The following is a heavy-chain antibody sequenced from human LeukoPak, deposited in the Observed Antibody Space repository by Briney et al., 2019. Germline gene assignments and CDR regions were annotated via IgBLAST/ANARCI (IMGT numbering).Heavy chain of an antibody. V-gene: IGHV3-30*02. J-gene: IGHJ5*02. D-gene: IGHD2-21*02. CDR1: GFTFSNYG. CDR2: IRYDGSNK. Sequence: GGSLRLSCAASGFTFSNYGMHWVRQAPGKGLEWVAFIRYDGSNKYYADSVKGRFTISRDNSKNTLYLQMNSLRAEDTAVYYCAKDLLLTVVVTAIPSWFDPWGQGTLVTVSS. CDR3: AKDLLLTVVVTAIPSWFDP.